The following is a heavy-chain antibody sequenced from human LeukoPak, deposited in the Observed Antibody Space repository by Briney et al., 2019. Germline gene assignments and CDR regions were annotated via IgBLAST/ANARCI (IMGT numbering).Heavy chain of an antibody. V-gene: IGHV3-15*07. D-gene: IGHD6-19*01. CDR1: GFTFTNAW. CDR2: IKSNTNGGTS. Sequence: TPGGSLRLSCVASGFTFTNAWMTWVRQSPGMGLERVGRIKSNTNGGTSDYAAPVKGRFTISRDDSKNTLYLQMNSLKPEDTAMYYCTTHSVTVTGTHFWGQGALVTVSS. J-gene: IGHJ4*01. CDR3: TTHSVTVTGTHF.